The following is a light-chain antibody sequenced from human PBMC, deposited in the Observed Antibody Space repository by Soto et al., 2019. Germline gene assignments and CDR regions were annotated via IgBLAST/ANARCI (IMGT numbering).Light chain of an antibody. CDR1: QSISKW. Sequence: DIQMTQSPSTLSASIGDRVSITCRARQSISKWLTWHQQKPGKAPKLLIDDASTLQSGVPPRFSGSVSGTEFTQTIRRLQPDDIATYNCQQYSSYSAWTFGEETKVDIK. V-gene: IGKV1-5*01. CDR3: QQYSSYSAWT. J-gene: IGKJ1*01. CDR2: DAS.